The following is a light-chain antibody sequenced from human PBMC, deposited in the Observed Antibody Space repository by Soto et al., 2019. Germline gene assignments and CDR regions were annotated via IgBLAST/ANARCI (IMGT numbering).Light chain of an antibody. Sequence: QSVLTQPASVSGSPGQSITISCTGTSSDVGSYNNLVSWYQQHPGKAPKAMIYEVNKRPSGVSNRFSGSKPGNTASLTISGLQAEDEADYYCCSYTHGNTFFGSGTKVTVL. J-gene: IGLJ1*01. CDR2: EVN. CDR1: SSDVGSYNNL. V-gene: IGLV2-23*02. CDR3: CSYTHGNTF.